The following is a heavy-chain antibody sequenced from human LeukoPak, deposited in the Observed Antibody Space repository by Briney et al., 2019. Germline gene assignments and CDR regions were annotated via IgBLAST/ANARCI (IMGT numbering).Heavy chain of an antibody. V-gene: IGHV3-66*01. J-gene: IGHJ4*02. Sequence: GGSLRLSCAASGFTVSSNYMSWDRQAPGKGLEWVSVIYSGDTTYYADSVKGRFTISRDNSKNTLYLQMSSLRAEDTAVYYCARDRGGSYLYYFDYWGQGTLVTVSS. CDR2: IYSGDTT. D-gene: IGHD1-26*01. CDR3: ARDRGGSYLYYFDY. CDR1: GFTVSSNY.